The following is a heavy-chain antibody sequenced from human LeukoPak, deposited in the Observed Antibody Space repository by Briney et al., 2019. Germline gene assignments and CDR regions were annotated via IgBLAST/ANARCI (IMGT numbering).Heavy chain of an antibody. V-gene: IGHV3-7*03. J-gene: IGHJ4*02. CDR1: GFTFSDYW. CDR3: ARVRSYAWTSGPHFDY. CDR2: IKQDGSEK. Sequence: PGGSLRLSCVASGFTFSDYWMSWVRQAPGKGLEWVANIKQDGSEKNYVDSVKGRFIISRDNAKNSLYLQLNSLRADDTAVYYCARVRSYAWTSGPHFDYWGQGTLVTVSS. D-gene: IGHD3/OR15-3a*01.